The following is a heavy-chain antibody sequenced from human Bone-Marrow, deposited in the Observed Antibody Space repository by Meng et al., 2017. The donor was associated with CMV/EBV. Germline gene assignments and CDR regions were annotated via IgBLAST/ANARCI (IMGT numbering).Heavy chain of an antibody. Sequence: GGSLRLSCKGSGYSFTSYWIGWVRQMPGKGLEWMGIIYPGDSDTRYSPSFEGQVTISADKSIGTAYLQWSSLKASDTAIYYCASLACCSASCYIRPFYFDYWGQGTLVTVPS. CDR3: ASLACCSASCYIRPFYFDY. V-gene: IGHV5-51*01. CDR1: GYSFTSYW. D-gene: IGHD2-2*02. CDR2: IYPGDSDT. J-gene: IGHJ4*02.